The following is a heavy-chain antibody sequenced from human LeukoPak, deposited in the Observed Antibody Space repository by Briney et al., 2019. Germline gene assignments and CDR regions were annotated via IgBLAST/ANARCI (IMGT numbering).Heavy chain of an antibody. V-gene: IGHV3-74*01. CDR3: ARGFWTGVEY. CDR2: IKSDGSDT. CDR1: RFTFSTYW. D-gene: IGHD3/OR15-3a*01. J-gene: IGHJ4*02. Sequence: GGSLRLSCAASRFTFSTYWMHWVRQAPGEGLVWVSRIKSDGSDTSYADSVKGRFTISRDNAENTLYLQMNSLRAEDTAVYYCARGFWTGVEYWGQGALVTVSS.